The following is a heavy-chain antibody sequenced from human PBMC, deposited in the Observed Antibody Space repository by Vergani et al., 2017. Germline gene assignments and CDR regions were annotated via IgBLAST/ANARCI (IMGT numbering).Heavy chain of an antibody. D-gene: IGHD4-17*01. V-gene: IGHV3-33*01. Sequence: VQLLESGGGLVQPGGSLRLSCAASGFTFSSYGMHWVRQAPGKGLEWVAVIWYDGSNKYYADSVKGRFTISRDNSKNTLYLQMNSLRAEDTAVYYCAGETTDRGFQHWGQGTLVTVSS. CDR2: IWYDGSNK. CDR1: GFTFSSYG. CDR3: AGETTDRGFQH. J-gene: IGHJ1*01.